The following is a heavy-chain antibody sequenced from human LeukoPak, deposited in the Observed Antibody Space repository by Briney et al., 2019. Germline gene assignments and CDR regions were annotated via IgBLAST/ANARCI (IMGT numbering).Heavy chain of an antibody. CDR1: GFTFDDYA. V-gene: IGHV3-43*02. D-gene: IGHD1-1*01. Sequence: PGGSLRLSCAASGFTFDDYAMHWVRQAPGKGLEWVSLISGDGGSTYYADSVKGRFTISRDNSKNSLYLQMNSLRTEDTALYYCAKDIVRMEEGDYFDYWGQGTLVTASS. CDR3: AKDIVRMEEGDYFDY. J-gene: IGHJ4*02. CDR2: ISGDGGST.